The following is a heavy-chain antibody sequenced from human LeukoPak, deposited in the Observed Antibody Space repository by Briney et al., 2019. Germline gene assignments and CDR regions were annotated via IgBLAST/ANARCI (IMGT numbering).Heavy chain of an antibody. CDR1: GFTFSSYS. CDR3: ARHSSPGCSSTTCPRSFDY. V-gene: IGHV3-21*01. CDR2: ISSNNNHI. J-gene: IGHJ4*02. Sequence: PGGSLRLSCAASGFTFSSYSMSWVRQAPGKGLEWVSSISSNNNHIYYADSVRGRFTISRDNAKNSLYLQMNSLRAEDTAVYYCARHSSPGCSSTTCPRSFDYWGLGTLVTVSS. D-gene: IGHD2-2*01.